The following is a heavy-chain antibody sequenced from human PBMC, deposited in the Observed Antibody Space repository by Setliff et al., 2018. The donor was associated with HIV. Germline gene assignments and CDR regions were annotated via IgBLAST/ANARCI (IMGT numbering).Heavy chain of an antibody. Sequence: SETLSLTCTVSGGSISSSSYYWGWIRQPPGKGLEWIGAIHHSGNTYYNPSLKSRVTISVDTSKNLFSLKVNSVTAADTAVYYCARSPLYSGYERYYFDYWGQGTLVTVSS. J-gene: IGHJ4*02. CDR3: ARSPLYSGYERYYFDY. CDR2: IHHSGNT. CDR1: GGSISSSSYY. V-gene: IGHV4-39*07. D-gene: IGHD5-12*01.